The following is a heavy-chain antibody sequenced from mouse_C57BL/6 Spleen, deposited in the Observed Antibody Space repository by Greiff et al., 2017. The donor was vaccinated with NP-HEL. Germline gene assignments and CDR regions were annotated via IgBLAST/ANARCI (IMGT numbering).Heavy chain of an antibody. CDR1: GYTFTSYW. Sequence: QVQLQQPGAELVRPGSSVKLSCKASGYTFTSYWMHWVKQRPIQGLEWIGNIDPSGSETHYNQKFKDKATLTVDKSSSTAYMQLSSLTSEDSAVYYCARDYGSSLDYWGQGTTLTVSS. V-gene: IGHV1-52*01. CDR2: IDPSGSET. J-gene: IGHJ2*01. D-gene: IGHD1-1*01. CDR3: ARDYGSSLDY.